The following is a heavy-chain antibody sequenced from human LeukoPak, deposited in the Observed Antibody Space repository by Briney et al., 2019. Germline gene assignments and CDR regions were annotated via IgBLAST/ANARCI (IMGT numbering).Heavy chain of an antibody. CDR3: AAEEDTAMVK. Sequence: GTSVKASCTASGFTFTSSAVQWVRQARGQRLEWIGWIVVGSGNTNYAQKLQERVTITRDMSTSTAYMELSSLRSEDTAVYYCAAEEDTAMVKWGQGTLVTVSS. J-gene: IGHJ4*02. D-gene: IGHD5-18*01. V-gene: IGHV1-58*01. CDR2: IVVGSGNT. CDR1: GFTFTSSA.